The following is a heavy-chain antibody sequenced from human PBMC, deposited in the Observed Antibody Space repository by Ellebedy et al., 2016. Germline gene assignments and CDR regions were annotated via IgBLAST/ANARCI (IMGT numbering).Heavy chain of an antibody. Sequence: GESLKISXAASGFTVSSNYMSWVRQAPGKGLEWVSVIYSGGSTYYADSVKGRFTISRDNSKNTLYLQMNSLRAEDTAVYYCARVEVAMDDAFDIWGQGTMVTVSS. CDR1: GFTVSSNY. CDR2: IYSGGST. J-gene: IGHJ3*02. D-gene: IGHD2-21*01. CDR3: ARVEVAMDDAFDI. V-gene: IGHV3-53*01.